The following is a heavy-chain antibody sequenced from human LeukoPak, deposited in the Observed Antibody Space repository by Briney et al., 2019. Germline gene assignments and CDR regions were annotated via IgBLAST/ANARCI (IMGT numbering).Heavy chain of an antibody. CDR3: AELGITMIGGV. CDR1: GFNFKNYE. Sequence: GGSLRLSCAASGFNFKNYEMNWVRQAPGKGLEWVSYISSSGSTIYYADSVKGRFTISRDNAKNSLYLQMNSLRADDTAVYYCAELGITMIGGVWGKGTTVTISS. CDR2: ISSSGSTI. D-gene: IGHD3-10*02. V-gene: IGHV3-48*03. J-gene: IGHJ6*04.